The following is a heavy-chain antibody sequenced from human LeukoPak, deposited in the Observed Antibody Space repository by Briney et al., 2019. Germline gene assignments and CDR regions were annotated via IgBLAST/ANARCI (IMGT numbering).Heavy chain of an antibody. CDR2: IYHDGSDT. CDR1: GDTFTDTY. D-gene: IGHD1-7*01. V-gene: IGHV5-51*01. Sequence: PGESLKISCKGSGDTFTDTYIAWVRQVAGKGLEWMGIIYHDGSDTRYSPSFEGQVTISVDHSIRTAYLQWTSLKTSYTAMYYCARFLHGNSLDYWGQGALVTVSS. CDR3: ARFLHGNSLDY. J-gene: IGHJ4*02.